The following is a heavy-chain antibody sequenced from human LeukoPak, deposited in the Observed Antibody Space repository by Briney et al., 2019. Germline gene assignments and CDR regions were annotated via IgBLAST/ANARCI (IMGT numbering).Heavy chain of an antibody. J-gene: IGHJ3*01. CDR3: ARYLHTPGDDFDF. Sequence: ASVKVSCKASGYTVTGYYMHWVRQAPGQGLEWMGWMNSNNGGTNYAQKFQGRVTMTRDTSISTAYMELSRLRSDDTAVYYCARYLHTPGDDFDFWGQGTMVTVSS. D-gene: IGHD1-14*01. CDR2: MNSNNGGT. CDR1: GYTVTGYY. V-gene: IGHV1-2*02.